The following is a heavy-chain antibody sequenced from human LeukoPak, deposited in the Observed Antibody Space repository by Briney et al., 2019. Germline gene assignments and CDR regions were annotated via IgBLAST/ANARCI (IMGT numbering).Heavy chain of an antibody. CDR1: GFTFSDYY. V-gene: IGHV3-11*01. CDR2: ISSSGSTI. D-gene: IGHD2-21*02. CDR3: AKSYCGGDCSPAPFDY. J-gene: IGHJ4*02. Sequence: GGSLRLSCAASGFTFSDYYMSWIRQAPGKGLEWVSYISSSGSTIYYADSVKGRFTISRDNSKNSLYLQMNSLRAEDTALYYCAKSYCGGDCSPAPFDYWGQGTLVTVSS.